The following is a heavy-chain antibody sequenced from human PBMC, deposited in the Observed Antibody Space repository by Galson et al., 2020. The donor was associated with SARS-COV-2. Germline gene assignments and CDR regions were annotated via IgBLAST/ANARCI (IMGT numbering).Heavy chain of an antibody. CDR2: IYYSGRTKYNPT. CDR1: GDSISNYY. CDR3: ARKTGDIYQDAFDI. V-gene: IGHV4-59*08. D-gene: IGHD2-2*01. J-gene: IGHJ3*02. Sequence: SETLSLTCTVSGDSISNYYWSWIRQPPGKGLEWIGHIYYSGRTKYNPTNYNPSLMSRVTISVDTSESHFSLKLSSATAADTAVYYCARKTGDIYQDAFDIWGLGTMVAVSS.